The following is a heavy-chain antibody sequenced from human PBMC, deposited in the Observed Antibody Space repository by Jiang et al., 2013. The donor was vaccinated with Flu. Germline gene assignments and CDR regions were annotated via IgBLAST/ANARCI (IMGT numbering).Heavy chain of an antibody. V-gene: IGHV7-4-1*02. CDR3: ASVSATFGGVIAQNDAFDI. J-gene: IGHJ3*02. CDR2: INTNTGNP. Sequence: KASGYTFTSYAMNWVRQAPGQGLEWMGWINTNTGNPTYAQGFTGRFVFSLDTSVSTAYLQISSLKAEDAAVYYCASVSATFGGVIAQNDAFDIWGQGTMVTVSS. CDR1: GYTFTSYA. D-gene: IGHD3-16*02.